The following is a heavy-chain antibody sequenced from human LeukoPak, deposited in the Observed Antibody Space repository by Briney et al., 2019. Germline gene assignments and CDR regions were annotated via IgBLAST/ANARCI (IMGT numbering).Heavy chain of an antibody. V-gene: IGHV4-34*01. CDR2: INHSGST. Sequence: SETLSLTCAVYGGSFSGYYWSWIRQPPGKGLEWIGEINHSGSTNYNPSLKSRVTMSVDTSKNQFSLKVNSVTAADTAVYYCARVYDSGSQAYFYYMDVWGKGTTVTISS. CDR3: ARVYDSGSQAYFYYMDV. D-gene: IGHD3-10*01. CDR1: GGSFSGYY. J-gene: IGHJ6*03.